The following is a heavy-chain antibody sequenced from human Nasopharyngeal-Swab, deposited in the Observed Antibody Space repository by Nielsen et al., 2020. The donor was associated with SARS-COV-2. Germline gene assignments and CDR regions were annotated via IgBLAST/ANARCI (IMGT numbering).Heavy chain of an antibody. CDR1: GFTFSSYA. D-gene: IGHD1-26*01. CDR3: ARGGLLWDAFDI. Sequence: GGSLRLSGAASGFTFSSYAMHWVRQAPGKGLEWVAVISYDGSNKYYADSVKGRFTISRDNSKNTLYLQMNSLRAEDTAVYYCARGGLLWDAFDIWGQGTMVTVSS. CDR2: ISYDGSNK. V-gene: IGHV3-30*04. J-gene: IGHJ3*02.